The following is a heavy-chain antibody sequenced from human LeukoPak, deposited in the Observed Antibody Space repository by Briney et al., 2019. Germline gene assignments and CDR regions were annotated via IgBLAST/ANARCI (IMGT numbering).Heavy chain of an antibody. Sequence: GGSLRLSCAASGFTFSSYEMNWVRQAPGKGLEWVSYISSSGSTIYYADSVKGRFTISRDNAKNSLYLQMNILRAEDTAVYYCARVSIGGSGSFDYWGQGTLVTVSS. V-gene: IGHV3-48*03. CDR3: ARVSIGGSGSFDY. J-gene: IGHJ4*02. CDR2: ISSSGSTI. D-gene: IGHD3-10*01. CDR1: GFTFSSYE.